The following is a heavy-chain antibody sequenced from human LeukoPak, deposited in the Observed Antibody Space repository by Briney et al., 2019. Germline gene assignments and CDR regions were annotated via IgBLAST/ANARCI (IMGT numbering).Heavy chain of an antibody. J-gene: IGHJ4*02. CDR1: GFTFSSYG. D-gene: IGHD6-6*01. CDR2: ISDDGRST. V-gene: IGHV3-23*01. CDR3: AKRVPYTSSSVYFDY. Sequence: GGSLRLSCAASGFTFSSYGMSWVRQAPGEGLEWVSSISDDGRSTYYADSVKGRFTISKDNSKNTMYLQMNNLRAEDTAIYYCAKRVPYTSSSVYFDYWGQGTLVTVSS.